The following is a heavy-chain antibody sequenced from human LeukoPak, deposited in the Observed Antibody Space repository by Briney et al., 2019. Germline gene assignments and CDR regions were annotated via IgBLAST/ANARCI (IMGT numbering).Heavy chain of an antibody. J-gene: IGHJ3*02. CDR3: ARLPPFDI. V-gene: IGHV4-39*01. CDR2: IYYSGST. Sequence: SETLSLTCTVSGGSISGSSYYWGWIRQPPGKGLEWIGSIYYSGSTYYNPSLKSRVTISVDTSKNQFSLKLSSVTAADTAVYYCARLPPFDIWGQGTMVTVSS. CDR1: GGSISGSSYY.